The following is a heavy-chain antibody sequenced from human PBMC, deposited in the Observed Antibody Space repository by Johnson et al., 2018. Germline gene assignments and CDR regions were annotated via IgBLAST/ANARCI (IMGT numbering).Heavy chain of an antibody. V-gene: IGHV4-59*13. J-gene: IGHJ3*01. CDR3: ARGGAAGMVGDPLDP. CDR1: GGSTDLYY. Sequence: QVQLQESGPGLVKTSGTLSLTCTVSGGSTDLYYWSWIRQPPGKGLEWIGYIFYRGYTTYNPSLKDRATIALDKTHFSLKLTSVTTADTAIYFCARGGAAGMVGDPLDPWGRGTKVSVSS. D-gene: IGHD6-13*01. CDR2: IFYRGYT.